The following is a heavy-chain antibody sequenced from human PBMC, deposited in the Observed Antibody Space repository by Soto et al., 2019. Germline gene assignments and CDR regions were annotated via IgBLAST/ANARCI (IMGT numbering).Heavy chain of an antibody. CDR1: GYTFTSYG. V-gene: IGHV1-18*04. J-gene: IGHJ4*02. Sequence: ASVTVSCQACGYTFTSYGISWVRQAGGQGLAWMGWISAYNGNTNYAQKLQGRVTMTTDTSTSTAYMELRSLRSDDTAVYYCARVPLPNYVLWSGTSTYYFDYRAQGNQVTVYS. CDR3: ARVPLPNYVLWSGTSTYYFDY. D-gene: IGHD3-3*01. CDR2: ISAYNGNT.